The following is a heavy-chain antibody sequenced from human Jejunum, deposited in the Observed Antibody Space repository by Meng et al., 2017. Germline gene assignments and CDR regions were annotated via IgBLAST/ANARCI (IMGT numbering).Heavy chain of an antibody. CDR1: CGSVSGSSYF. D-gene: IGHD3-22*01. Sequence: SQTPSLTCTVSCGSVSGSSYFWAWIRQPPGKGLEWVGSIYESGSTYHNPSLKGRATISVDTSKNQFSLRLNSLTAADTAVYYCAKPFRRDSGFYTDAFDVWGQGTVVTVSS. J-gene: IGHJ3*01. CDR2: IYESGST. V-gene: IGHV4-39*07. CDR3: AKPFRRDSGFYTDAFDV.